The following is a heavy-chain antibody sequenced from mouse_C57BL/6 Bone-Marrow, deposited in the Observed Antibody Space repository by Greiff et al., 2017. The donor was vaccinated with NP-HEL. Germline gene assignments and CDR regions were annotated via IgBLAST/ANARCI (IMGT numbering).Heavy chain of an antibody. V-gene: IGHV1-82*01. CDR3: ASYYYGSSWFAY. J-gene: IGHJ3*01. Sequence: LVESGPELVKPGASVKISCKASGYAFSSSWMNWVKQRPGKGLEWIGRIYPGDGDTTYNGKFKGKATLTADKSSSTAYMQLSSLTSEDSAVYFCASYYYGSSWFAYGGQGTLVTVSA. CDR1: GYAFSSSW. CDR2: IYPGDGDT. D-gene: IGHD1-1*01.